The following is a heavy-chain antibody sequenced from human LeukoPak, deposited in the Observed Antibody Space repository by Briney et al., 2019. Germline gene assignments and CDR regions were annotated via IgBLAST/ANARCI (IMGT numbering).Heavy chain of an antibody. CDR2: ITGSGSQV. V-gene: IGHV3-21*01. J-gene: IGHJ4*02. D-gene: IGHD4-17*01. CDR1: GFTFSSYH. CDR3: ARDIYGDYGFDY. Sequence: PGGSLRLSCEASGFTFSSYHMNWVRQAPGKGLEWVSSITGSGSQVYFADSMKGRFTISRDNAKNSLYLQMNSLRVEDTAIYYCARDIYGDYGFDYWGQGTLVTVSS.